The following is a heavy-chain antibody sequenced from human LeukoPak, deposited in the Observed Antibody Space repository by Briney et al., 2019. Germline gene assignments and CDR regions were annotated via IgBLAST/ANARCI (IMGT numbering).Heavy chain of an antibody. J-gene: IGHJ2*01. CDR3: TRLARIADWYFDL. V-gene: IGHV3-7*01. CDR2: IKQDGSEK. Sequence: GGSLRLSCAASGFTFSTSWMSWVRQAPGKWLEWVANIKQDGSEKSYVDSVKGRFTISRDNAKNSLDMKLKRLRDEETAVYYCTRLARIADWYFDLWGRGTLVTVSS. D-gene: IGHD2/OR15-2a*01. CDR1: GFTFSTSW.